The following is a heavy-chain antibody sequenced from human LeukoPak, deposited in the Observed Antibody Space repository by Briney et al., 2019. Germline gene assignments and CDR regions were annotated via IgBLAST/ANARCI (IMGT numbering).Heavy chain of an antibody. D-gene: IGHD2/OR15-2a*01. CDR2: ISTSSTFI. Sequence: PGGSLRLSCAASGFSLSSYDMNWVRQAPGKGLEWVSSISTSSTFIYYTYSVKGRFIISRDNAKNSLYLQMNSLSAEDTAVYYCARADCSSSTCYLRSSWFDPWGQGTLVTVSP. J-gene: IGHJ5*02. CDR1: GFSLSSYD. V-gene: IGHV3-21*01. CDR3: ARADCSSSTCYLRSSWFDP.